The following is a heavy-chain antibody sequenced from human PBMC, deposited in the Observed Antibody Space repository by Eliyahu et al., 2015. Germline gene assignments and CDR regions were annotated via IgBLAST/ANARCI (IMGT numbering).Heavy chain of an antibody. Sequence: QVQLVQSGAEVKKPGSSVKVSCKASGGTFSSYXISWVGQGXGQGLEWMGGIIPIFXTANYAQKFQGRVTITADESTSTAYMELSSLRSEDTAVYYCARSLGYCSSTSCYSPGDYYYYGMDVWGQGTTVTVSS. J-gene: IGHJ6*02. CDR2: IIPIFXTA. CDR3: ARSLGYCSSTSCYSPGDYYYYGMDV. D-gene: IGHD2-2*02. V-gene: IGHV1-69*01. CDR1: GGTFSSYX.